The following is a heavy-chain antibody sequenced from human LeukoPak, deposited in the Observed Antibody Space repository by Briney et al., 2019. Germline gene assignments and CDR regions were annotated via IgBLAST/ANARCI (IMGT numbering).Heavy chain of an antibody. CDR3: AKGTPRRGYCSGGSCYRNWFDP. CDR1: GFTFSSYG. J-gene: IGHJ5*02. Sequence: PGGSLRLSCAASGFTFSSYGMHWVRQAPGKGLEWVAVISYDGSNKYYADSVKSRFTISRDNSKNTLYLQMNSLRAEDTAVYYCAKGTPRRGYCSGGSCYRNWFDPWGQGTLVTVSS. CDR2: ISYDGSNK. V-gene: IGHV3-30*18. D-gene: IGHD2-15*01.